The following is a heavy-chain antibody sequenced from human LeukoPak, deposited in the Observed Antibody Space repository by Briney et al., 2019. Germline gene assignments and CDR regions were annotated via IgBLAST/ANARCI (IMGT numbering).Heavy chain of an antibody. D-gene: IGHD3-22*01. CDR3: ARDHTSYDNQWFDP. CDR2: IYHSGST. CDR1: GYSISSGYY. J-gene: IGHJ5*02. V-gene: IGHV4-38-2*02. Sequence: SETLSLTCAVSGYSISSGYYWGWIRQPPGKGLEWIGSIYHSGSTYYNPSLKSRVTISVDTSKNQFSLKLSSVTAADTAVYYCARDHTSYDNQWFDPWGQGTLVTVSS.